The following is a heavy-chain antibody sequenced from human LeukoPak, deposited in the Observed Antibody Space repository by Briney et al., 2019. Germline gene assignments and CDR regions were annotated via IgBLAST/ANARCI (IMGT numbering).Heavy chain of an antibody. CDR1: EYTFTSYD. CDR2: IKPDSGGT. V-gene: IGHV1-2*02. D-gene: IGHD3/OR15-3a*01. Sequence: ASVKVSCKASEYTFTSYDINWVRQAPGQGLEWMGWIKPDSGGTTYAHKFQGRVTLTRDTSISTAYMELSSLRFDDTAVYYCARDFRFLDSGPWGQGTLVTVSS. CDR3: ARDFRFLDSGP. J-gene: IGHJ5*02.